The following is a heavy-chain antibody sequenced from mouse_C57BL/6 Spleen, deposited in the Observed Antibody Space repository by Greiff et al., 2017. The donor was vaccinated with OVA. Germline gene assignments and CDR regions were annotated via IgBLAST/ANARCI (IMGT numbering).Heavy chain of an antibody. CDR2: LHPTSGST. Sequence: QVQLQQPGAELVKPGASVTLSCKASGYTFTSYWMHWVKQRPGQGLEWIGMLHPTSGSTNYNEKFKSKATLTVDKSSSTAYMQLGSLTSEESAVYYCAKTMITTRVYYAMDYWGQGTSVTVSS. CDR1: GYTFTSYW. J-gene: IGHJ4*01. V-gene: IGHV1-64*01. CDR3: AKTMITTRVYYAMDY. D-gene: IGHD2-4*01.